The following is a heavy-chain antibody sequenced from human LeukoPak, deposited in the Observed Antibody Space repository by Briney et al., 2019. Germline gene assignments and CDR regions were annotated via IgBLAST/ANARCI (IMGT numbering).Heavy chain of an antibody. D-gene: IGHD3-10*01. CDR3: ARDRGRFGELIPFDY. CDR2: INPNSGGT. V-gene: IGHV1-2*02. J-gene: IGHJ4*02. Sequence: ASVKVSCKASGYTFTGYYMHWVRQAPGQGLEWMGWINPNSGGTNYAQKFQGRVTMTRDTSISTAYMEPSRLRSDDTAVYYCARDRGRFGELIPFDYWGQGTLVTVSS. CDR1: GYTFTGYY.